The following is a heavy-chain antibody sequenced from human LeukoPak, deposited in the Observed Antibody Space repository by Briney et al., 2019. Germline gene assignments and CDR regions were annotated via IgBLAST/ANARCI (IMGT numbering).Heavy chain of an antibody. CDR2: ISYDGTIK. Sequence: GRSLRLSCAASGFTFSSYGMHWVRQAPGKGLEWVAVISYDGTIKYYADSVKGRFTISRDSSKNTLYLQMNSLRAEDTAVYYCAKYGMTTVTYIDYWGQGTPVTVSS. V-gene: IGHV3-30*18. CDR1: GFTFSSYG. D-gene: IGHD4-17*01. J-gene: IGHJ4*02. CDR3: AKYGMTTVTYIDY.